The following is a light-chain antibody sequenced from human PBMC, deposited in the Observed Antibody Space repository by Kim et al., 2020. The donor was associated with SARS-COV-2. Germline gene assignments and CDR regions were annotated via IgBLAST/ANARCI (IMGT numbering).Light chain of an antibody. CDR3: QQYGSSLMYT. CDR1: QSVSSSY. V-gene: IGKV3-20*01. Sequence: EIVLTQSPGTLSLSPGERATLSCRASQSVSSSYLAWYQQKPGQALRLLIYGASSRATGIPDRFSGSGSGTDFTLTISRLEPEDFAVYYCQQYGSSLMYTFGQGTKLEI. CDR2: GAS. J-gene: IGKJ2*01.